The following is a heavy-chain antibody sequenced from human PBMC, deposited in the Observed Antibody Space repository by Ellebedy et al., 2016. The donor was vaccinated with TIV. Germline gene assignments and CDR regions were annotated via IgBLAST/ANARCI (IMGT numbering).Heavy chain of an antibody. CDR2: ISAYNGNT. CDR1: GYTFTNYV. J-gene: IGHJ3*02. V-gene: IGHV1-18*01. Sequence: AASVKVSCKASGYTFTNYVINWVRQAPGQGLEWMGWISAYNGNTHYAQKFQGRVTMTTDTSTNTAYMELKSLRSDDTAVYYCAREVGPTSAFDIWGQGTTVTVS. CDR3: AREVGPTSAFDI. D-gene: IGHD1-26*01.